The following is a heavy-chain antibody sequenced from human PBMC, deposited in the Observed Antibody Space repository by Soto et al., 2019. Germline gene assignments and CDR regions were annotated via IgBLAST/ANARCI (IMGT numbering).Heavy chain of an antibody. CDR3: AKDSGSGLENFSWGSFDF. CDR1: GGTFNRYT. CDR2: IIPMFGIA. D-gene: IGHD5-12*01. Sequence: SVKVSCKGSGGTFNRYTITWVRQAPGQGLEWMGRIIPMFGIASYAQNFQGRVTITADKSTSTAYMELSSLRSEDTAVYYCAKDSGSGLENFSWGSFDFWG. V-gene: IGHV1-69*04. J-gene: IGHJ4*01.